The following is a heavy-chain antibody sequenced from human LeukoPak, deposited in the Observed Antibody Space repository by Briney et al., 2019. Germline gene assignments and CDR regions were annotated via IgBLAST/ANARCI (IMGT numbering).Heavy chain of an antibody. Sequence: SETLSLTCTVSGGSISNYWSWIRQPPGKGLEWIGYIYFSGSTNYNPSLKSRVTISVDTSKNQFSLKMSSVTAADTAVYYCARGDSSGWYFFDYWGQGTLVTVSS. J-gene: IGHJ4*02. D-gene: IGHD6-19*01. V-gene: IGHV4-59*01. CDR1: GGSISNY. CDR3: ARGDSSGWYFFDY. CDR2: IYFSGST.